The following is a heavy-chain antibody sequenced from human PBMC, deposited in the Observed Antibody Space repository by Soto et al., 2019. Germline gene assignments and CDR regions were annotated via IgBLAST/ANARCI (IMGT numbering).Heavy chain of an antibody. V-gene: IGHV1-3*01. CDR3: ARSYYDYVWGSYRSAHFDY. CDR1: GYTFTSYA. Sequence: ASVKVSCKASGYTFTSYAMHWVRQAPGQRLEWMGWINAGNGNTEYSQKFQGRVTITRDTSASTAYMELSSLRSEDTAVYYCARSYYDYVWGSYRSAHFDYWGQGTLVTVSS. D-gene: IGHD3-16*02. CDR2: INAGNGNT. J-gene: IGHJ4*02.